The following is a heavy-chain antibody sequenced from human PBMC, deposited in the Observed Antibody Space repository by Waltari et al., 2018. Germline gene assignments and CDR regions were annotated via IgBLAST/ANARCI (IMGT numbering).Heavy chain of an antibody. V-gene: IGHV1-8*03. D-gene: IGHD2-21*02. CDR3: ARVRRGDYHYYYYGMDV. CDR1: GYTFTSYD. CDR2: MNPNSGNT. Sequence: QVQLVQSGAEVKKPGASVKVSCKASGYTFTSYDINWVRQATGQGLEWMGWMNPNSGNTGYAQKFQGRVTITRNTSISTAYMELSSLRSEDTAVYYCARVRRGDYHYYYYGMDVWGQGTTVTVSS. J-gene: IGHJ6*02.